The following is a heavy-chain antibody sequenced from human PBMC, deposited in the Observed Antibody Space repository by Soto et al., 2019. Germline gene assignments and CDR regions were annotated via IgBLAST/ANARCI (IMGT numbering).Heavy chain of an antibody. D-gene: IGHD3-10*01. CDR1: GYTFTSYA. CDR3: ARSSISGIFYYYY. J-gene: IGHJ4*02. Sequence: VASVKVSCKASGYTFTSYAMHWVRQAPGQGLEWMGWINANNGNTKYAQNFQGRVTMTTDTSTSTAYVELRSLRSDDTAMYYCARSSISGIFYYYYWGQGTLVTVSS. V-gene: IGHV1-3*01. CDR2: INANNGNT.